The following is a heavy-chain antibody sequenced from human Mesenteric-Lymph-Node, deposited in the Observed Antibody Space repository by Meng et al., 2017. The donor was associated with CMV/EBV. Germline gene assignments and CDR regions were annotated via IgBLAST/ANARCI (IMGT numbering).Heavy chain of an antibody. Sequence: GSLRLSCAVSGDSISSNNWWSWVRQSPGKGLEWIGDIYHSGSTNYNPSLKSRVTISVDTSKNQFSLKLSSVTAADTAVYYCAREGNQLLGYYYYGMDVWGQGTTVTVSS. CDR3: AREGNQLLGYYYYGMDV. CDR1: GDSISSNNW. J-gene: IGHJ6*02. CDR2: IYHSGST. V-gene: IGHV4-4*02. D-gene: IGHD2-2*01.